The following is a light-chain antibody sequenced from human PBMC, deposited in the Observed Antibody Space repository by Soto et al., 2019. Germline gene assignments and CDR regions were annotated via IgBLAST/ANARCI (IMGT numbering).Light chain of an antibody. CDR3: QQYGSSIFT. J-gene: IGKJ3*01. V-gene: IGKV3-20*01. CDR2: GAS. Sequence: EIVLTQSPGTLSLSPGERATRSCRASQSVSSSYLGWYQQKPGQAPRLLIYGASSRATGIPDRFSGSGSGTDFTLTISRLEPEDFAVYYCQQYGSSIFTFGPGTKVDIK. CDR1: QSVSSSY.